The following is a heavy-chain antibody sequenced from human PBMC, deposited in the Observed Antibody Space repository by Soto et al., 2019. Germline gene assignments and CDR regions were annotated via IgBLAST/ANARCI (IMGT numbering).Heavy chain of an antibody. J-gene: IGHJ6*02. Sequence: EVQLLESGGGLVQPGGSLRLSCAASGFTFDIYAMSWVRQAPGKGLEWVSTIIGSGGTPYSADSVKGRFTISRDNSKNTLYVQMNSLRADDTAEYYCAKHSGYDHYYDMDVWGQGTTVTVSS. CDR2: IIGSGGTP. D-gene: IGHD5-12*01. V-gene: IGHV3-23*01. CDR3: AKHSGYDHYYDMDV. CDR1: GFTFDIYA.